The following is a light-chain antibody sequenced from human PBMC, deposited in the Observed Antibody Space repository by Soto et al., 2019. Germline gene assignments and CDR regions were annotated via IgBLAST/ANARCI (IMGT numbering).Light chain of an antibody. Sequence: DIQMTQSPSTLSATAGDRVTITCRASQSISSWLAWYQHKPGKAPKLLIYDASNLDSGVRSRFSGSGSGTEFSLTISNLQPDDCATYYCQQYENYWTFGQGTKVDI. V-gene: IGKV1-5*01. CDR3: QQYENYWT. J-gene: IGKJ1*01. CDR2: DAS. CDR1: QSISSW.